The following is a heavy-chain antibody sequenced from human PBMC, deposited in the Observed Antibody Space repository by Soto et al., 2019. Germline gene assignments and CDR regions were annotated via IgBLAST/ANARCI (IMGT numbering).Heavy chain of an antibody. CDR2: ISSSGSTI. CDR1: GFPFSSYE. Sequence: PGGFLRLSCAASGFPFSSYEMNWVRQAPGKGLEWVSYISSSGSTIYYADSVKGRFTISRDNAKNSLYLQMNSLRAEDTAVYYCARERMMTTGMDVWGQGTTVTVSS. D-gene: IGHD4-4*01. CDR3: ARERMMTTGMDV. V-gene: IGHV3-48*03. J-gene: IGHJ6*02.